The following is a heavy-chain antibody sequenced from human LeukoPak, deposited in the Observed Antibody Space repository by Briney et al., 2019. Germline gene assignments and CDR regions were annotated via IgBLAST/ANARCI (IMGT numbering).Heavy chain of an antibody. Sequence: TGGSLRLSCAASGFTFSSYWMTWVRQAPGKGLEWVANIKEDGSQKYYVDSVKGRFTISRDNSKNTLYLQMNSLRAEDTAVYYCARDPVGALDYWGQGTLVTVSS. CDR1: GFTFSSYW. D-gene: IGHD3-16*01. V-gene: IGHV3-7*01. J-gene: IGHJ4*02. CDR3: ARDPVGALDY. CDR2: IKEDGSQK.